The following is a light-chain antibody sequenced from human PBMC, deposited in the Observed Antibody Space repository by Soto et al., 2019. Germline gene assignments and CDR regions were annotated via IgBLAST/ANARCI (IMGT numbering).Light chain of an antibody. CDR3: QRYDTSKT. J-gene: IGKJ1*01. V-gene: IGKV3-20*01. Sequence: ENVLTQSPGTLSLSPGDRATLSCRASHSVSGNYLAWYQQKPGQAPRLLIYHVSIRATGIPDRFSGSGSGTDFTLTISRLQPEDFAVYYCQRYDTSKTFGQGTKVETK. CDR1: HSVSGNY. CDR2: HVS.